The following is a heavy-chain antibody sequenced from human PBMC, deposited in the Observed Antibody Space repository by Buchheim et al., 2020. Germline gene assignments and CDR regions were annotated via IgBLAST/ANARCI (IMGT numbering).Heavy chain of an antibody. CDR3: AKDRVKGDFWSRNYPMGAFDI. V-gene: IGHV3-23*01. J-gene: IGHJ3*02. CDR1: RFSFSNYG. D-gene: IGHD3-3*01. CDR2: ISGSGGEI. Sequence: QLLESGGGLVQPGRSLRLSCAASRFSFSNYGMTWVRQAPGKGLEWVSSISGSGGEIYYADSVQGRFTISRDNSKNTLYLQMNSLRAENTAVYYCAKDRVKGDFWSRNYPMGAFDIWGQGT.